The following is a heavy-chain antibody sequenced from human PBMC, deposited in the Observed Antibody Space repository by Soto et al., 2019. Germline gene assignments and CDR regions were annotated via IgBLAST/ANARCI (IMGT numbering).Heavy chain of an antibody. J-gene: IGHJ6*02. V-gene: IGHV3-33*01. CDR1: GFTFSSYG. CDR3: AREGAARLDYYYGMDV. CDR2: IWYDGSNK. D-gene: IGHD6-6*01. Sequence: GGSLRLSCAASGFTFSSYGMHWVRQAPGKGLEWVAVIWYDGSNKYYADSVKGRFTISRDNSKNTLYLQMNSLRAEDTAVYYCAREGAARLDYYYGMDVWGQGTTVTVSS.